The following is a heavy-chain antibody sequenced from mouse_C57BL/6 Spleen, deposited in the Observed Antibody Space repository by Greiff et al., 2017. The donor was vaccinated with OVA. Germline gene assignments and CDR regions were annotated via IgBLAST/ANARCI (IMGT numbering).Heavy chain of an antibody. J-gene: IGHJ3*01. V-gene: IGHV1-64*01. CDR3: SYDYDRVGAY. CDR2: IHPNSGST. CDR1: GYTFTSYW. D-gene: IGHD2-4*01. Sequence: QVQLKQPGAELVKPGASVKLSCKASGYTFTSYWMHWVKQRPGQGLEWIGMIHPNSGSTNYNEKFKSKATLTVDKSSSTAYMQLSSLTSEDSAVYYCSYDYDRVGAYWGQGTLVTVSA.